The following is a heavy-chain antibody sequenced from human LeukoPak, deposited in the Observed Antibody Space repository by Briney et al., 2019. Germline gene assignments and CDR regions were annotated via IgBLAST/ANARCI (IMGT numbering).Heavy chain of an antibody. D-gene: IGHD6-19*01. CDR2: ISAYNGNT. CDR1: GYTFTSYG. CDR3: ARDPSKAVAGPNWFDP. J-gene: IGHJ5*02. Sequence: ASVKVSCKASGYTFTSYGISWVRQAPGQGLEWMGWISAYNGNTNHAQKLQGRVTMTTDTSTSTAYMELRSLRSDDTAVYYCARDPSKAVAGPNWFDPWGQGTLVTVSS. V-gene: IGHV1-18*01.